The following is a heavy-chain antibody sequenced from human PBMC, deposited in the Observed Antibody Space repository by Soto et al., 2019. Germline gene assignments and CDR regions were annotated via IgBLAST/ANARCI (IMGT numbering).Heavy chain of an antibody. J-gene: IGHJ6*02. V-gene: IGHV1-18*04. CDR1: GYTFTSYG. CDR3: ARLAFYDFWSGYHGMDV. Sequence: QVPLVQSGAEVKKPGASVKVSCKASGYTFTSYGISWVRQAPGQGLEWMGWISAYNGNTNYAQKLQGRVTMTTDTSTSTGYMELRSLRSDDTAVYYCARLAFYDFWSGYHGMDVWGQGTTVTVSS. CDR2: ISAYNGNT. D-gene: IGHD3-3*01.